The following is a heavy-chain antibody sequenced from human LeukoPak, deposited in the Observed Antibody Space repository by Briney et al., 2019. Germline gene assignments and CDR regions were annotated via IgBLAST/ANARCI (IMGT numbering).Heavy chain of an antibody. CDR2: INTNTGNP. J-gene: IGHJ4*02. Sequence: ASVKVSCKASGYTFTSYAMNWVRQAPGQGLEWMGWINTNTGNPTYAQGFTGRFVFSLDTSVSTAYLQISSLKAEDTAVYYCARDPPEVVTASPPDYWGQGTLVTVSS. V-gene: IGHV7-4-1*02. CDR1: GYTFTSYA. D-gene: IGHD2-21*02. CDR3: ARDPPEVVTASPPDY.